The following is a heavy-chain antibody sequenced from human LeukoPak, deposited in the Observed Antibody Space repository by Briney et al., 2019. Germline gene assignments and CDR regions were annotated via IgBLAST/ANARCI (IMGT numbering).Heavy chain of an antibody. CDR2: INQDGRVK. CDR1: GLTFTSYC. CDR3: ARVGYSGWNLEY. D-gene: IGHD5-12*01. Sequence: HPGRSLRLSCAVSGLTFTSYCMSWVRHAPGKGREWVANINQDGRVKYYMDSVKGRFTISRDNAKNSLYVQMNSLRDEETAVYYCARVGYSGWNLEYWGQGTLVTVSS. J-gene: IGHJ4*02. V-gene: IGHV3-7*01.